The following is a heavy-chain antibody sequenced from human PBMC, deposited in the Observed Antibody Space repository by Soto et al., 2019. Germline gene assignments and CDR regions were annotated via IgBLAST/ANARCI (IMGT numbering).Heavy chain of an antibody. CDR1: GFTFSDYY. CDR3: VKDVSPGGADV. CDR2: IYWGSNKI. J-gene: IGHJ6*02. D-gene: IGHD2-15*01. Sequence: GGSLRLSCAASGFTFSDYYMSWIRQAPGKGLEWVSGIYWGSNKIDYADSVKGRFTISRDNAKNSLFMQMNSLSVDDRALYYCVKDVSPGGADVWAQGTTVTVSS. V-gene: IGHV3-11*03.